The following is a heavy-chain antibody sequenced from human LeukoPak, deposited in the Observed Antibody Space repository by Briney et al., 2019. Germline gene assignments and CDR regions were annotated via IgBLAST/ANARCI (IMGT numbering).Heavy chain of an antibody. V-gene: IGHV5-51*01. D-gene: IGHD3-22*01. CDR1: GFIFTNYW. Sequence: GESPKISCQVSGFIFTNYWIAWVRQMPGKGLEWMGIIYPGDSDTTYSPSFQGQVTISADKSISTAYLQWSSLKASDTAMYYCARGDCDTSGYNYWGQGTLVTVSS. J-gene: IGHJ4*02. CDR2: IYPGDSDT. CDR3: ARGDCDTSGYNY.